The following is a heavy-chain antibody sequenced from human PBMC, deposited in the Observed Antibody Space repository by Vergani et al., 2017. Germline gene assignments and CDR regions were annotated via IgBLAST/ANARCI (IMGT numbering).Heavy chain of an antibody. CDR3: AIEIGGNSYAYYCDGMDV. V-gene: IGHV3-30*03. Sequence: QVQLVESGGGVVQPGRSLRLSCAASGFTFSSYGMHWVRQAPGKGLEWVAVISYDGSNKYYADSVKGRFTISRDNSKNSLYLQMNSLRTEDTALYYYAIEIGGNSYAYYCDGMDVWGQGTTVTVSS. CDR2: ISYDGSNK. D-gene: IGHD4-23*01. CDR1: GFTFSSYG. J-gene: IGHJ6*02.